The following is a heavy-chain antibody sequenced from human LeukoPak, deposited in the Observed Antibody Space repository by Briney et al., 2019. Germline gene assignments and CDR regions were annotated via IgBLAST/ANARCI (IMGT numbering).Heavy chain of an antibody. Sequence: GGSLRLSCAASGFTFRSYVMTWVRQAPGKGLEWVSAISGSGGSTYYADSVKGRFTISRDNSKDTLYLQMNSLRAEDTAVYYCAKASRQITMVRGVRYYFDYWGQGTLVTVSP. CDR1: GFTFRSYV. V-gene: IGHV3-23*01. J-gene: IGHJ4*02. CDR2: ISGSGGST. CDR3: AKASRQITMVRGVRYYFDY. D-gene: IGHD3-10*01.